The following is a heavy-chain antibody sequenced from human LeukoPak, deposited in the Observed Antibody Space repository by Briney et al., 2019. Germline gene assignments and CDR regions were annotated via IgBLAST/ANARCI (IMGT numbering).Heavy chain of an antibody. Sequence: HSGGSLRLSCRGSGFTFTDYPMSWVRQAPGKGLEWVSAISGSGDRTHYTDSVKGRFTISRDNSKDTLNLQMDSLRAEDTAVYYCAKYYYAAPDYWGQGTLVTVSS. CDR3: AKYYYAAPDY. D-gene: IGHD3-10*01. CDR1: GFTFTDYP. CDR2: ISGSGDRT. J-gene: IGHJ4*02. V-gene: IGHV3-23*01.